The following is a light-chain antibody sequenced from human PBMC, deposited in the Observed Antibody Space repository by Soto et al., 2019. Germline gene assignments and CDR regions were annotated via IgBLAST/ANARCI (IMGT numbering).Light chain of an antibody. Sequence: DIPMTQSPSSLSASVGDRVTITCQASQDISNSLNWYQQKPGKAPKLLIYDASNLETGVPSRFSGSGSGTDFTFTISSLQPEDIATYYCQQYDNLLVTFGGGTKVEIK. CDR2: DAS. J-gene: IGKJ4*01. CDR1: QDISNS. CDR3: QQYDNLLVT. V-gene: IGKV1-33*01.